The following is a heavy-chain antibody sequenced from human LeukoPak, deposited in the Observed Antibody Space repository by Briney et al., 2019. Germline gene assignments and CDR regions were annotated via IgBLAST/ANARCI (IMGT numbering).Heavy chain of an antibody. Sequence: ASVKVSCKASGYTFTDYYIHWVRQAPGQGLEWMGWISAYNGNTNYAQKLQGRVTMTTDTSTSTAYMELRSLRSDDTAVYYCARDNDFWSGLDYWGQGTLVTVSS. CDR2: ISAYNGNT. CDR3: ARDNDFWSGLDY. V-gene: IGHV1-18*04. D-gene: IGHD3-3*01. J-gene: IGHJ4*02. CDR1: GYTFTDYY.